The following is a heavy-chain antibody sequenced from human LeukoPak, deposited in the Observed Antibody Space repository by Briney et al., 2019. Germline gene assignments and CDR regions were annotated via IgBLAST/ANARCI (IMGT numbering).Heavy chain of an antibody. Sequence: GGSLRLSCTASGFTFGDYAMSWVRQAPGKGLEWVGFIRSKAYGGTTEYAASVKGRFTISRDDSKSIAYLQMNSLKTEDTAVYYCTRDPSIVVVPAAMLYYYYMDVWGKGTTVTVSS. D-gene: IGHD2-2*01. CDR3: TRDPSIVVVPAAMLYYYYMDV. J-gene: IGHJ6*03. CDR2: IRSKAYGGTT. V-gene: IGHV3-49*04. CDR1: GFTFGDYA.